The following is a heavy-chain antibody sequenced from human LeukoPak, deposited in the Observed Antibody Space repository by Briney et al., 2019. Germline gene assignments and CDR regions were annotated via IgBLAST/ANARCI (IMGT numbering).Heavy chain of an antibody. CDR1: GFTFSSYG. CDR2: ISSSGSTI. V-gene: IGHV3-48*03. CDR3: ARIITGGSYYFDY. J-gene: IGHJ4*02. Sequence: GGSLRLSCAASGFTFSSYGMNWVRQAPGKGLEWVSYISSSGSTIDYADSVKGRFTISRDNAKNSLYLQMNSLRAEDTAVYYCARIITGGSYYFDYWGQGTLVTVSS. D-gene: IGHD1-20*01.